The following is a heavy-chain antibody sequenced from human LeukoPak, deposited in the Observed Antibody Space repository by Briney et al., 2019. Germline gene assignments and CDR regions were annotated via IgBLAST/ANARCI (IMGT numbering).Heavy chain of an antibody. CDR2: ISGSGTNT. Sequence: GGSLRFSCAASGFTFSSYAMTWVRQAPGKGLEWVSGISGSGTNTYYADSVKGRFTISRDNSKNTLYMQMNSLRDEDTAVYYCARWGSGGPLDYWGQGTLVTVSS. D-gene: IGHD4-23*01. J-gene: IGHJ4*02. V-gene: IGHV3-23*01. CDR3: ARWGSGGPLDY. CDR1: GFTFSSYA.